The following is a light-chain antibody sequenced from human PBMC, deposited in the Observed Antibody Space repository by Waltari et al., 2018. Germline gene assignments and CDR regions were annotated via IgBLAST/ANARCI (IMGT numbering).Light chain of an antibody. J-gene: IGKJ4*01. CDR2: DAS. Sequence: EIVLTQSPATLSLSPGERATLPCRASQSVSSYLAWSQQKPGHAPRLLIDDASTRATGIPARFSGSGSGTDFTITISSLEPEDFAVYYCQQRSNWPLTFGGGTKVEIK. CDR1: QSVSSY. CDR3: QQRSNWPLT. V-gene: IGKV3-11*01.